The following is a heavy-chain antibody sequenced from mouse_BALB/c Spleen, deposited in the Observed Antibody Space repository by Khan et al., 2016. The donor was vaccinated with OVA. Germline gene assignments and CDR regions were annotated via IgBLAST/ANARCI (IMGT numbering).Heavy chain of an antibody. CDR3: AREASSWDFSFPY. CDR2: INPYNAGT. V-gene: IGHV1S136*01. CDR1: GYTFTNYV. D-gene: IGHD4-1*01. J-gene: IGHJ3*01. Sequence: EVQLQQSGPELVEPGASVKMSCKASGYTFTNYVMHWVKQKPGQGLEWIGYINPYNAGTRYNEKFKGKATLTSDISSTTAYMELSSQTSEDSAVYYCAREASSWDFSFPYWGQGTLVTGSA.